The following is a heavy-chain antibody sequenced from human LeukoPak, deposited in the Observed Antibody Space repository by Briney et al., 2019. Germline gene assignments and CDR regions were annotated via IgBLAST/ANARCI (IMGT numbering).Heavy chain of an antibody. V-gene: IGHV4-39*07. CDR2: IYYSGST. D-gene: IGHD1-26*01. J-gene: IGHJ4*02. CDR3: ARGNGRELLPFGDSYYFDY. CDR1: GGSISSSSYY. Sequence: SETLSLTCTVSGGSISSSSYYWGWIRQPPGKGLEWIGSIYYSGSTYYNPSPKRQVTISVDTSKNQFSLKLSSATAADTAVYYCARGNGRELLPFGDSYYFDYWGQGTLVTVSS.